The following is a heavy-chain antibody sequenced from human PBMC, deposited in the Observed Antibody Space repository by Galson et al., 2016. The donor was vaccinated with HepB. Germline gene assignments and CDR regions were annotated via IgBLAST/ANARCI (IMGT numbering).Heavy chain of an antibody. CDR2: ISYDGSNK. V-gene: IGHV3-30-3*01. Sequence: SLRLSCAASGFTFSSHAMHWVRQAPGKGLEWVTVISYDGSNKYYANSVKGRFTISRDNSKNTVYRHMNSLRNDDTAVYYCARDAASGPWYRVAAYWGRGTLVTVSS. CDR1: GFTFSSHA. J-gene: IGHJ4*02. CDR3: ARDAASGPWYRVAAY. D-gene: IGHD2-15*01.